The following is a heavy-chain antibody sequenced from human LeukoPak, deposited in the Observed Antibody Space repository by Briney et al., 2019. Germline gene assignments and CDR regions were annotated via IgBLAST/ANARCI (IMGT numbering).Heavy chain of an antibody. CDR1: GYSISSGYY. J-gene: IGHJ4*02. V-gene: IGHV4-38-2*02. CDR2: IYHSGST. Sequence: SETLSLTCTVSGYSISSGYYWGWIRQPPGKGLEWIGSIYHSGSTYYNPSLKSRVTISVDTSKNQFSLKLSSVTAADTAVYYCATNRDIVVVPAAMGALDYWGQGTLVTVSS. CDR3: ATNRDIVVVPAAMGALDY. D-gene: IGHD2-2*01.